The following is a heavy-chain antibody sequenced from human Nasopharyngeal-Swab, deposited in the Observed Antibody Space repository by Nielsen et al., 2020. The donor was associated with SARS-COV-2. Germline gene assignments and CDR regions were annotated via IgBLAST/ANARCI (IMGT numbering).Heavy chain of an antibody. Sequence: GESLKISCTGSGLTFTNSWMSWVRQAPGKGLEWVANIKQDGSDKYYVDSVKGRFTISRDNAKNSLELQMNSLRVEDTAVYYCGRGGKLGALDIWGQGTMVTVSS. V-gene: IGHV3-7*01. CDR1: GLTFTNSW. CDR2: IKQDGSDK. J-gene: IGHJ3*02. CDR3: GRGGKLGALDI. D-gene: IGHD3-16*01.